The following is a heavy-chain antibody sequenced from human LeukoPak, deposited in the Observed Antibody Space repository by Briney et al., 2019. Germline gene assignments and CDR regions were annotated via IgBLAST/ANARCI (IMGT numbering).Heavy chain of an antibody. V-gene: IGHV3-21*01. CDR2: ISSSSSYI. D-gene: IGHD3-3*01. J-gene: IGHJ3*02. CDR1: GFTVSSYS. CDR3: ARDKGRFLEWLGDAFDI. Sequence: GGSLRLSCAASGFTVSSYSMNWVRQAPGKGLEWVSSISSSSSYIYYADSVKGRFTISRDNAKNSRYLQMNSLRAEDTAVYYCARDKGRFLEWLGDAFDIWGQGTMVTVSS.